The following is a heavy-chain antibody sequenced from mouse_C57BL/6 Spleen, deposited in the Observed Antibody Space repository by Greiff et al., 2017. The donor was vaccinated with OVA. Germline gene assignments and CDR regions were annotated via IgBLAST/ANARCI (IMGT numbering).Heavy chain of an antibody. V-gene: IGHV2-2*01. CDR1: GFSLTSYG. J-gene: IGHJ2*01. CDR2: FWSGGST. CDR3: ARRRYDYDGGHFDY. D-gene: IGHD2-4*01. Sequence: VQLQQSGPGLVQPSQSLSITCTVPGFSLTSYGVHWFRQSPGKGLEWLGVFWSGGSTDYNAAFISRLRLSKDNSYSTVYFKINSLQADDTAIYYCARRRYDYDGGHFDYWGQGTTLTVSS.